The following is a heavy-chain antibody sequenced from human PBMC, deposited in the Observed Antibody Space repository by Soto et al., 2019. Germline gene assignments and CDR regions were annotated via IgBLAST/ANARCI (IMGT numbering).Heavy chain of an antibody. CDR2: ISAYNRNT. CDR3: ARLAARAGDWYFDL. D-gene: IGHD6-6*01. Sequence: QVKPVQSGAEVKKPGASVKVSCKASGYTFTNYGISWVRQAPGQGLEWMGWISAYNRNTNYAQKLQGRVTMTTDTSTSTAYRELRSLRSDDTAVYYCARLAARAGDWYFDLWGRGTLVTVSS. J-gene: IGHJ2*01. V-gene: IGHV1-18*01. CDR1: GYTFTNYG.